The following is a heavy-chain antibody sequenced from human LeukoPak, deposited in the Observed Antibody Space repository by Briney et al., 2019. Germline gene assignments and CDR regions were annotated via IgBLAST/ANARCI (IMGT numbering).Heavy chain of an antibody. D-gene: IGHD6-19*01. V-gene: IGHV1-46*01. CDR3: ARAVAGTDAFDI. Sequence: XVRXAPXXXXXXXXIINPSGGSTSYAQKFQGRVTMTRDTSTSTVYMELSSLRSEDTAVYYCARAVAGTDAFDIWGQGTMVTVSS. J-gene: IGHJ3*02. CDR2: INPSGGST.